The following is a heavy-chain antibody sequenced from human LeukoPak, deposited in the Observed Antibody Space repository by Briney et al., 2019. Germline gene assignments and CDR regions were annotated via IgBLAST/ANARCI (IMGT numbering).Heavy chain of an antibody. CDR1: GGSMNTYF. CDR2: IHYSGST. J-gene: IGHJ4*02. Sequence: SETLSLTCTVSGGSMNTYFWSWIRQPPGKGLEWIGHIHYSGSTTYNPSLKSRVTISLDTSKNQFSLKLDSMTAADTAVYYCARGRVAGGYYFDYWGQGTLVTVSS. V-gene: IGHV4-59*01. CDR3: ARGRVAGGYYFDY. D-gene: IGHD6-19*01.